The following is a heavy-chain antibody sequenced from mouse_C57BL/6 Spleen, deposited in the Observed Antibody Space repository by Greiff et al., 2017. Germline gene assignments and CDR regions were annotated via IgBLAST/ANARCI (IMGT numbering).Heavy chain of an antibody. CDR1: GFTFTDYY. CDR3: ARWGLLRRFAY. V-gene: IGHV7-3*01. CDR2: IRNKANGNPT. J-gene: IGHJ3*01. D-gene: IGHD1-1*01. Sequence: EVQGVESGGGLVQPGGSLSLSCAASGFTFTDYYMSWVRQPPGKALEWMGFIRNKANGNPTEYSASVKCRFTIARDNSQSILYLQMKALSAEDSATYYCARWGLLRRFAYWGQGTLVTVSA.